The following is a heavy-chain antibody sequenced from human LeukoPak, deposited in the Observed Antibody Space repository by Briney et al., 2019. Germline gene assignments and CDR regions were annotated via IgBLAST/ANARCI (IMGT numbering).Heavy chain of an antibody. CDR2: IHPTGNT. CDR3: ASHYSTSGIDAFDV. J-gene: IGHJ3*01. D-gene: IGHD6-13*01. Sequence: SETLSLTCTATGRSNNNVSYYRSWIRQPAGKGLEWIGRIHPTGNTMYNPSLESRVTILMDTSKKQFSLKLTSVTAADTAVYYCASHYSTSGIDAFDVWGQGTVVTVSS. CDR1: GRSNNNVSYY. V-gene: IGHV4-61*02.